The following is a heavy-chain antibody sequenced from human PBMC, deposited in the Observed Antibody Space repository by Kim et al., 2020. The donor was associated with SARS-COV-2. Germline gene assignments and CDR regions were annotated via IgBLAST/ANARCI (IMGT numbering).Heavy chain of an antibody. V-gene: IGHV3-23*01. CDR1: GFTFSSYA. CDR2: ISGSGGST. CDR3: AKVPRDSGSYYGVEVDY. D-gene: IGHD1-26*01. Sequence: GGSLRLSCAASGFTFSSYAMSWVRQAPGKGLEWVSAISGSGGSTYYADSVKGRFTISRDNSKNTLYLQMNSLRAEDTAVYYCAKVPRDSGSYYGVEVDYWGQGTLVTVSS. J-gene: IGHJ4*02.